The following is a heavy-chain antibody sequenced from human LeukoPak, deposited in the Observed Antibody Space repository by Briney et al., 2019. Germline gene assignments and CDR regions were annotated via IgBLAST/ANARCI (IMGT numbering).Heavy chain of an antibody. CDR3: ARDTEPYGSGDPGP. V-gene: IGHV1-69*13. CDR2: IIPIFGTA. CDR1: GGTFSSYA. D-gene: IGHD3-10*01. J-gene: IGHJ5*02. Sequence: ASVKVSCKASGGTFSSYAISWVRQAPGQGLEWMGGIIPIFGTANYAQKFQGRVTITADESTSTAYMELSSLRSGDTAVYYCARDTEPYGSGDPGPWGQGTLVTVSS.